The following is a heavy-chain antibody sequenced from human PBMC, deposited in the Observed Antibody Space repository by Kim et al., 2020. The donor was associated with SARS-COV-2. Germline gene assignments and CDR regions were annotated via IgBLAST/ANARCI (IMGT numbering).Heavy chain of an antibody. CDR3: ARGPEWELLGFWFDP. V-gene: IGHV4-34*01. CDR1: GGSFSGYY. D-gene: IGHD1-26*01. Sequence: SETLSLTCAVYGGSFSGYYWSWIRQPPGKGLEWIGEINHSGTTNYNPSLKSRVTISVDTSKNQFSLKLSSVTAADTAVYSCARGPEWELLGFWFDPWGQG. CDR2: INHSGTT. J-gene: IGHJ5*02.